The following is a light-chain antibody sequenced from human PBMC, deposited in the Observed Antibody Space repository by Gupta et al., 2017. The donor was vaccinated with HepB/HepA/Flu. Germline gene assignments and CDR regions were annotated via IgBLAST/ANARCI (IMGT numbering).Light chain of an antibody. CDR2: EVS. CDR3: CSYAGSSKV. J-gene: IGLJ2*01. V-gene: IGLV2-23*02. CDR1: SSDVGSYNL. Sequence: QSALTQPASVSGSPGQSITISCTGTSSDVGSYNLVSWYQQHPGKAPKLMIYEVSKRPSGVSNRFSGSTSGNTASLTISGLQAEDEADYYCCSYAGSSKVLGGGTKLTVL.